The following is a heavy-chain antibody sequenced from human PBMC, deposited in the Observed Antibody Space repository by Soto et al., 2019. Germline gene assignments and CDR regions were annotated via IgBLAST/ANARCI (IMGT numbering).Heavy chain of an antibody. V-gene: IGHV1-2*02. Sequence: SVKVSCKASGYPVTGYYIPLLRQAHEQGPEWXGXXGPXSXAXRXXXXFQGRVTMTRDMSITTVYMELNNLSPDDTAVYYCGRGRSGQIVVFYWGLGTPVT. CDR3: GRGRSGQIVVFY. D-gene: IGHD3-3*01. CDR2: XGPXSXAX. CDR1: GYPVTGYY. J-gene: IGHJ4*02.